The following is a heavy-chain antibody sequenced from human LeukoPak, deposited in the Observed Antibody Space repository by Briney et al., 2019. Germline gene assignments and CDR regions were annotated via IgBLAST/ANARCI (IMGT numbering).Heavy chain of an antibody. Sequence: SETLSLTCAVYGGSFSGYYWSWIRQHPGKGLEWIGYIYYSGSTYYNPSLKSRVTISVDTSKNQFSLKLSSVTAADTAAYYCARETRYCSGGSCYTYFQHWGQGTLVTVSS. J-gene: IGHJ1*01. V-gene: IGHV4-31*11. CDR3: ARETRYCSGGSCYTYFQH. CDR1: GGSFSGYY. D-gene: IGHD2-15*01. CDR2: IYYSGST.